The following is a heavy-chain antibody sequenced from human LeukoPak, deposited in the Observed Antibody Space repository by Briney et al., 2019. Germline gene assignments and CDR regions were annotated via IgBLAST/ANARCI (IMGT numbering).Heavy chain of an antibody. J-gene: IGHJ4*02. V-gene: IGHV3-30*07. Sequence: GGSLRLSCAASGFTFSTYAMLWVRQAPGKGLEWVAVISYDGSNKYYADSVRGRFTISRDNSKNTLYLQMNSLRAEDTAVYYCARESSRSGSYYENWGQGTLVTVSS. CDR1: GFTFSTYA. CDR2: ISYDGSNK. D-gene: IGHD3-10*01. CDR3: ARESSRSGSYYEN.